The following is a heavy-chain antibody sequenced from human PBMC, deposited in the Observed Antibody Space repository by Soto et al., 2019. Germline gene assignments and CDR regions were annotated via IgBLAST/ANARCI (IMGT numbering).Heavy chain of an antibody. Sequence: ASVKVSCKASGYTFTSYYMHWVRQAPGQGLEWMGIINPSGSTSYAQKFQGRVTMTRDTSTSTVYKELNSLRTEDTALYYFARVYCSGGSCYSIDYWGQGTLVTVSS. CDR2: INPSGST. D-gene: IGHD2-15*01. V-gene: IGHV1-46*03. CDR1: GYTFTSYY. CDR3: ARVYCSGGSCYSIDY. J-gene: IGHJ4*02.